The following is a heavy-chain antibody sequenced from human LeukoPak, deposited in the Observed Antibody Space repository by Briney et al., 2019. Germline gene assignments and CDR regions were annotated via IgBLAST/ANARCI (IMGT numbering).Heavy chain of an antibody. D-gene: IGHD3-22*01. Sequence: PGGSLRLSCAGSGFIFNNYAMHWVRQPPGKGLEWVSGISWNSGSIDYADSVKGRFTISRDNAKNSLYLEMSSLRVEDTAVYYCARDRGWRTSGYYLYHFDYWGQGTLVTFAP. CDR1: GFIFNNYA. CDR2: ISWNSGSI. J-gene: IGHJ4*02. V-gene: IGHV3-9*01. CDR3: ARDRGWRTSGYYLYHFDY.